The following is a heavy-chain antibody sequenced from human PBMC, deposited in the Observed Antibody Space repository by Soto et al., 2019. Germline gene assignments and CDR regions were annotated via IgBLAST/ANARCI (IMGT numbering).Heavy chain of an antibody. Sequence: ASVKVSCKASGYTFTGYYMHWVRQAPGQGLEWMGWINPNSGGTNYSQKFQGRVTMTRDTSITTAYMQLSRLRSDDTAVYYCAREKGEAAPGDYWGQGTLVTVSS. D-gene: IGHD6-13*01. CDR2: INPNSGGT. V-gene: IGHV1-2*02. CDR1: GYTFTGYY. CDR3: AREKGEAAPGDY. J-gene: IGHJ4*02.